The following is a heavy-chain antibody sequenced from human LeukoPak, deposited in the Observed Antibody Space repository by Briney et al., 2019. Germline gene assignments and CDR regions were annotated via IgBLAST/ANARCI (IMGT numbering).Heavy chain of an antibody. Sequence: PSETLSLTCTVSGDSISNGRYYWGWIRQTPGKGLEWIGSISYSGSTYYNPSLKSRVTISVDTSKNQFSLKLSSVTAADTAVYYCARARGWYVTDYWGQGTLVTVS. V-gene: IGHV4-39*07. CDR2: ISYSGST. J-gene: IGHJ4*02. CDR3: ARARGWYVTDY. D-gene: IGHD6-19*01. CDR1: GDSISNGRYY.